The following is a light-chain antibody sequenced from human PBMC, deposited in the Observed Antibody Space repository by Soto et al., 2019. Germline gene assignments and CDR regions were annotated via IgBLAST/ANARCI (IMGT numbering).Light chain of an antibody. V-gene: IGLV2-14*01. J-gene: IGLJ2*01. CDR2: EVS. CDR1: SSDVGGYDY. CDR3: SSYTSGSTPVV. Sequence: QSVLTQPASVSGSPGQSITISCTGTSSDVGGYDYVSWYQQHPGKAPKLMIYEVSNRPSGVSDRFSGSKSDNTASLTISGLQAEDEADYYCSSYTSGSTPVVFGGGTKVTVL.